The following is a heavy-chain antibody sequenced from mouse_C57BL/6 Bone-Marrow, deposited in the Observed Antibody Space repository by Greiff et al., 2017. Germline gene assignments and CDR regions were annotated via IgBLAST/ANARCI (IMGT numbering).Heavy chain of an antibody. CDR3: ARSRWLLGRVYFDY. CDR1: GYTFTDYY. V-gene: IGHV1-26*01. CDR2: INPNNGGT. J-gene: IGHJ2*01. Sequence: EVQLQQSGPELVKPGASVKISCKASGYTFTDYYMNWVKQSHGKSLEWIGDINPNNGGTSYNQTFKGKATLTVDKSSSTAYMELRSLTSEDSAVYYCARSRWLLGRVYFDYWGQGTTLTVSS. D-gene: IGHD2-3*01.